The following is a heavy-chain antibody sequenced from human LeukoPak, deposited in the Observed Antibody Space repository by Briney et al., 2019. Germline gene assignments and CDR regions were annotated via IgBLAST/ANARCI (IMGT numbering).Heavy chain of an antibody. Sequence: GRSLRLSCAASGFTFSSYGMHWVRQAPGKGLEWVAVIWYDGSNKYYGDSVKGRFTISRDNSKNTLYLQMNSLRAEDTAVYYCAKKGYYDGSGYYMYYFDHWGQGTLVTVSS. CDR2: IWYDGSNK. V-gene: IGHV3-33*06. CDR1: GFTFSSYG. J-gene: IGHJ4*02. D-gene: IGHD3-22*01. CDR3: AKKGYYDGSGYYMYYFDH.